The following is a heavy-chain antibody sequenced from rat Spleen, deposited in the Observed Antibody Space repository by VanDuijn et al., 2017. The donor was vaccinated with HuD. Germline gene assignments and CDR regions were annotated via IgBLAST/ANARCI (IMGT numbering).Heavy chain of an antibody. V-gene: IGHV5-29*01. CDR1: GFTFSDYG. Sequence: EVQLVESGGGLVQPGRSLKLSCAASGFTFSDYGMAWVRQAPTKGLEWVASISNDGGSTYYRDAVKGRFTISRANAEHTQDLQMDSLRSEDTATYCCTRDLGDYFDYWGQGVMVTGSS. J-gene: IGHJ2*01. CDR3: TRDLGDYFDY. CDR2: ISNDGGST.